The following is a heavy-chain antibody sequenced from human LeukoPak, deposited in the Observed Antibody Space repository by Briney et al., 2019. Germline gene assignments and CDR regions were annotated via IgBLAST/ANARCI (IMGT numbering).Heavy chain of an antibody. CDR2: ISTSSDYT. CDR1: GFTFSDYY. J-gene: IGHJ3*02. Sequence: GGSLTLSCAASGFTFSDYYMSWIRQAPGKGLEWVSYISTSSDYTNYADSVKGRFTISRDNTKNSLYLQMNSLRAEDTAMYYCARYSDSSGSDMWGQGTMVTVSS. D-gene: IGHD3-22*01. CDR3: ARYSDSSGSDM. V-gene: IGHV3-11*03.